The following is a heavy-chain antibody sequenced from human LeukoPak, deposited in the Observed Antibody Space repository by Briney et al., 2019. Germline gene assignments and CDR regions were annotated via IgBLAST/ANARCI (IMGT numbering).Heavy chain of an antibody. CDR3: ARTPLSSGWGRFDY. D-gene: IGHD6-19*01. V-gene: IGHV3-74*01. CDR2: INSDGSSA. CDR1: GLTLSSYW. J-gene: IGHJ4*02. Sequence: GGSLRLSCAASGLTLSSYWMHWVRQGPGTGLVWVSRINSDGSSALYADSVKGRFTISRDNAKNTLYLQMNSLRAEDTAVYYCARTPLSSGWGRFDYWGQGTLVTVSS.